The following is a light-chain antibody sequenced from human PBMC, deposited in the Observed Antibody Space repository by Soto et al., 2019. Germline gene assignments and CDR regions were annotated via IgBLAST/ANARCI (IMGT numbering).Light chain of an antibody. Sequence: EIVLTQSPATLSVSPGGRATLSCRASQSISSNLAWYQQKPGQAPRLLIYGPSTRATGIPARFSGSGSGTEFTLTISSLQSEDFAVYYCQQYNNWPLTFGGGTKVDIK. CDR3: QQYNNWPLT. V-gene: IGKV3-15*01. J-gene: IGKJ4*01. CDR1: QSISSN. CDR2: GPS.